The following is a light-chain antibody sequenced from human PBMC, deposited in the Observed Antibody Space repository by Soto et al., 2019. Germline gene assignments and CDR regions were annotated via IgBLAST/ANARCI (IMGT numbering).Light chain of an antibody. V-gene: IGLV2-23*02. CDR1: SSDVGSYNL. J-gene: IGLJ1*01. CDR3: CSYAGSSTFV. Sequence: SVLTQRPSVSGSPGQSVTISCTGTSSDVGSYNLVSWYQQHPGKAPKLMIYEVSKRPSGVSNRFSGSKSGNTASLTISGLQAEDEADYYCCSYAGSSTFVFGTGTKVTVL. CDR2: EVS.